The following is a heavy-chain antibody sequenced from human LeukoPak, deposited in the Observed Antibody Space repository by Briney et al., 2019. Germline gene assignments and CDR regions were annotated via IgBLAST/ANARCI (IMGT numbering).Heavy chain of an antibody. CDR1: GFTFSDYA. D-gene: IGHD3-22*01. V-gene: IGHV3-23*01. J-gene: IGHJ4*02. CDR3: AKVRPFTPIAVVPEYFDY. CDR2: ISGNGGST. Sequence: GGSLRLSCAASGFTFSDYAITWVRQAPGKGLELVSHISGNGGSTSYADSVRGRFTVSRDNSKNMLYLQMNSLRVDDTAVYYCAKVRPFTPIAVVPEYFDYWGQGTLVAVSS.